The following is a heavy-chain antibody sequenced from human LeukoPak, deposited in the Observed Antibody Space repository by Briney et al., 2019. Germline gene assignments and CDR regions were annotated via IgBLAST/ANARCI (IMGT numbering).Heavy chain of an antibody. J-gene: IGHJ3*02. V-gene: IGHV3-74*01. D-gene: IGHD6-13*01. CDR3: ARGYGSSWFKAFDI. Sequence: GGSLRLSCAASGFTFSNYWIHWFRQAPGKGPVWVSRINNDGSSTIYTDSVKGRFTISRDNAKSTVYLQMNSLRAEDTAVYYCARGYGSSWFKAFDIWGQGTMVTVSS. CDR1: GFTFSNYW. CDR2: INNDGSST.